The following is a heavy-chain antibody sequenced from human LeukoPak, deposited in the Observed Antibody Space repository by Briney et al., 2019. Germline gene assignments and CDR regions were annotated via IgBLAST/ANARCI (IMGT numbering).Heavy chain of an antibody. CDR2: IIPIFGTA. V-gene: IGHV1-69*13. D-gene: IGHD1-1*01. Sequence: WASVKVSCKASGGTFSSYAISWVRQAPGQGLEWMGGIIPIFGTANYAQKFQGRVTITADESTSTAYMELSSLRSEDTAVYYCARMNYPYNWNDGEPDFDYWGQGTLVTVSS. CDR1: GGTFSSYA. J-gene: IGHJ4*02. CDR3: ARMNYPYNWNDGEPDFDY.